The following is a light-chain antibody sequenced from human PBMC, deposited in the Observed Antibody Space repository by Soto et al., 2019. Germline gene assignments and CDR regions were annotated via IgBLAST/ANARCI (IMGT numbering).Light chain of an antibody. CDR3: QQYYSPPRYT. V-gene: IGKV4-1*01. Sequence: DIVMTQSPEYLAVSLGERATINCKSRQNVLYSSNNKNLIAWYQQKPGQPPKLLIYWASTRESGVPDRFSGSVSGRDFTLTISSLQAEDVAVYYFQQYYSPPRYTFGQGTRLEIK. CDR1: QNVLYSSNNKNL. CDR2: WAS. J-gene: IGKJ2*01.